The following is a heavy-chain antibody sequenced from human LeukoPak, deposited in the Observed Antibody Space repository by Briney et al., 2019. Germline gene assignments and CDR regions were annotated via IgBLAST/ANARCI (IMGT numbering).Heavy chain of an antibody. CDR2: INHSGST. J-gene: IGHJ5*02. CDR1: GGSFSGYY. D-gene: IGHD6-19*01. Sequence: KPSETLSLTCAVYGGSFSGYYWSWIRQPPGKGLEWIGEINHSGSTNYSPSLKSRVTISVDTSKNQFSLKLSSVTAADTAVYYCARVVAAVADNWFDPWGQGTLVTVSS. V-gene: IGHV4-34*01. CDR3: ARVVAAVADNWFDP.